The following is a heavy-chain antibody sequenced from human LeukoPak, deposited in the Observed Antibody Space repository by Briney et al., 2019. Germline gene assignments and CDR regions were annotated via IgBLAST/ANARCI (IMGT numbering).Heavy chain of an antibody. V-gene: IGHV3-23*01. D-gene: IGHD6-19*01. CDR2: LSGSGDIP. CDR1: GFTFSTYW. J-gene: IGHJ2*01. CDR3: AKHNIGWGFFDL. Sequence: GGSLRLSCAASGFTFSTYWMSWVRQAAGKGLEWVSGLSGSGDIPNHVDSVKGRFTISRANSKNTLYLQMNSLRAEDTAVYYCAKHNIGWGFFDLWGRGTQVTVSS.